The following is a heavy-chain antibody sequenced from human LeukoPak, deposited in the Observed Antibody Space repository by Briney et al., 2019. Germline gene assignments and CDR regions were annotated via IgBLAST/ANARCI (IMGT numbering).Heavy chain of an antibody. CDR2: IIPIFGTA. CDR1: GGTFSSYA. CDR3: ATGRSSGYYSNYFDY. J-gene: IGHJ4*02. Sequence: SVKVSCKASGGTFSSYAISWVRQAPGQGLEWMGGIIPIFGTANYAQKFQGRVTITADESTSTAYMELSSLRSEDTAVYYCATGRSSGYYSNYFDYWGQGTLVTVSS. V-gene: IGHV1-69*13. D-gene: IGHD3-22*01.